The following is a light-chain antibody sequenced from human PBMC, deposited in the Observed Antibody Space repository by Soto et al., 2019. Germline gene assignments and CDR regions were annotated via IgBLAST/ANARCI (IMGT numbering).Light chain of an antibody. CDR2: GTS. CDR1: QGIRNN. J-gene: IGKJ1*01. Sequence: DIQMTQSPSSLFASVGDRVTITCRASQGIRNNLGWYQQKPGKAPKRLIYGTSNLQYGAPSRFSGSRSGTEFTLTITSLQPEDFATYYCLQHDTYPRTFGQGTQVEIK. V-gene: IGKV1-17*01. CDR3: LQHDTYPRT.